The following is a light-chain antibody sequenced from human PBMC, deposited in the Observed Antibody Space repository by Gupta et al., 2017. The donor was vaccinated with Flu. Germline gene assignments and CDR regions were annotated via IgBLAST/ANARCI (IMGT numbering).Light chain of an antibody. V-gene: IGKV1-5*03. CDR1: QNIAVW. J-gene: IGKJ2*01. CDR2: KAS. Sequence: DIQMTQFPSTLSASVGDRVTITCRASQNIAVWLAWYQQKPGKAPKLLIYKASSLESGVPTRFSGSGFDTEFTLTISSRQPEDFATYYCQQENSYSYSFGQGTKLEIK. CDR3: QQENSYSYS.